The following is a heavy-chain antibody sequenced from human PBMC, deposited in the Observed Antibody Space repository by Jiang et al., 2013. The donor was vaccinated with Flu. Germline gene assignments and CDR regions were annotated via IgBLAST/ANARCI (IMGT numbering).Heavy chain of an antibody. Sequence: VSCKASGYTFTGYYMHWVRQAPGQGLEWMGWINPNSGGTNYAQKFQGRVTMTRDTSISTAYMELSRLRSDDTAVYYCARAREMATITFAAADFDYWGQGTLVTVSS. CDR2: INPNSGGT. J-gene: IGHJ4*02. CDR3: ARAREMATITFAAADFDY. CDR1: GYTFTGYY. D-gene: IGHD5-24*01. V-gene: IGHV1-2*02.